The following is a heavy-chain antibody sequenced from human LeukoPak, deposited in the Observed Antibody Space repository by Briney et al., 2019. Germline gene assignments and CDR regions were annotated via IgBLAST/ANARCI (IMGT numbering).Heavy chain of an antibody. CDR3: ARVTYDSTGYYRFGP. CDR2: IYYSGST. V-gene: IGHV4-59*01. CDR1: GGSISSSY. D-gene: IGHD3-22*01. Sequence: SETLSLTCSVSGGSISSSYWSWIRQSPGKGLEWIGYIYYSGSTNYNPSLKSRVTISVDTTKNQFSLKLSSVTAADTAVYYCARVTYDSTGYYRFGPWGQGTLVTVSS. J-gene: IGHJ5*02.